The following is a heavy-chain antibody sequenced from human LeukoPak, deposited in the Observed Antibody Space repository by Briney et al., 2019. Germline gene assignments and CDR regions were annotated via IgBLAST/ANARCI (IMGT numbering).Heavy chain of an antibody. Sequence: PGGSLRLSCAASGFTFSSYWMSWVRQAPGKGLEWVANIKQDGSEKYCVDSVKGRFTISRDNAKNSLYLQMNSLRAEDTAVYYCAKDRVGNSYLFDSWGQGTLVTVSS. CDR2: IKQDGSEK. D-gene: IGHD6-6*01. CDR1: GFTFSSYW. J-gene: IGHJ4*02. CDR3: AKDRVGNSYLFDS. V-gene: IGHV3-7*01.